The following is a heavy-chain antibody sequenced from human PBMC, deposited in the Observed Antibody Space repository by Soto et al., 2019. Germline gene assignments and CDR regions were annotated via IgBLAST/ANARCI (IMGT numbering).Heavy chain of an antibody. D-gene: IGHD3-3*01. CDR3: AHRRLRFLPTNYFYYGLDV. V-gene: IGHV2-5*02. CDR2: IYWDDDF. Sequence: QITLKESGPALLRPTQTLTLTCSFSGFSLTTSGVGVGWIRQPPGKALEWLALIYWDDDFRYSPSLKSRVAVTRDTSKNQVVLTLTNVDAEDTATYYCAHRRLRFLPTNYFYYGLDVWGQGTTVIVSS. J-gene: IGHJ6*02. CDR1: GFSLTTSGVG.